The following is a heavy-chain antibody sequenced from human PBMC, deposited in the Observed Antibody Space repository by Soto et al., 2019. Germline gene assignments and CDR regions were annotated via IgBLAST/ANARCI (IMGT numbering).Heavy chain of an antibody. Sequence: GASVKVSCKVSGTPLTELSMNWVRQAPGKGLEWIGGLEPENENAETIYARKFQGRLTMTADTSTDTAYMDLRSLRSDDTAIYYCATRYFDWCEEQEHCFDSWGQGTLVTVSS. CDR3: ATRYFDWCEEQEHCFDS. V-gene: IGHV1-24*01. D-gene: IGHD3-9*01. CDR2: LEPENENAET. CDR1: GTPLTELS. J-gene: IGHJ4*02.